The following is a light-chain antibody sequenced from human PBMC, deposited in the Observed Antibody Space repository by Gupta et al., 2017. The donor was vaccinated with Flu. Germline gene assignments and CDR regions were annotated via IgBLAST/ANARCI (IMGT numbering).Light chain of an antibody. CDR3: RQALQTPRT. J-gene: IGKJ1*01. Sequence: DIVMTHSPLSLPVTPGEPASISCRSSQSRLHSNGYNYLDWYLQKPGQSPQLLIYLGSNRASGVPDRFSGSGSGTDFTLKISRGEAEDVGVYYCRQALQTPRTFGPGTKVEIK. V-gene: IGKV2-28*01. CDR1: QSRLHSNGYNY. CDR2: LGS.